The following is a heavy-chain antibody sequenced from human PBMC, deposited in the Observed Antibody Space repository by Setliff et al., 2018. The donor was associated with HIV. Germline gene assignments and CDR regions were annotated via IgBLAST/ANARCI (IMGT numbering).Heavy chain of an antibody. V-gene: IGHV3-49*04. CDR1: GFTFGDYS. CDR2: IRSKASGGTT. Sequence: GGSLRLSCTASGFTFGDYSLTWVRQAPGKGLEWVSFIRSKASGGTTEYAASVKGRFTISRDDSKSIAYLQMNSLKTEDTAVYYCTRERSGNYGYNWGQGTLVTVLL. D-gene: IGHD5-18*01. CDR3: TRERSGNYGYN. J-gene: IGHJ4*02.